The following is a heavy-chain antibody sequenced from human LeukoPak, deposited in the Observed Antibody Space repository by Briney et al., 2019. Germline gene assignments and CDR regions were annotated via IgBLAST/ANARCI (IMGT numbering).Heavy chain of an antibody. Sequence: NSSETLSLTCTVSGGSISSSSYYWGWIRQPPGKGLEWIGSIYYSGSTYYNPSLKSRVTISVDTSKDLFSLKLSSVTAADTAVYYCARQGFPSHYFDYWGQGTLVTDSS. V-gene: IGHV4-39*01. J-gene: IGHJ4*02. CDR3: ARQGFPSHYFDY. CDR1: GGSISSSSYY. CDR2: IYYSGST.